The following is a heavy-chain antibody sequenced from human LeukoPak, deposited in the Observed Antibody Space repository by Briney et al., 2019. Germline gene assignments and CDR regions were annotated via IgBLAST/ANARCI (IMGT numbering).Heavy chain of an antibody. V-gene: IGHV4-38-2*01. CDR1: GYSISSGYY. Sequence: SETLSLTCAVSGYSISSGYYRGWIRQPPGKGLEWIGSIFHSGSTYYNPSLKSRVNISVDTSKNQISLKLSSVTAADTAVYYCARASGSYGSGSYYYYGMDVWGKGTTVTVSS. J-gene: IGHJ6*04. D-gene: IGHD3-10*01. CDR3: ARASGSYGSGSYYYYGMDV. CDR2: IFHSGST.